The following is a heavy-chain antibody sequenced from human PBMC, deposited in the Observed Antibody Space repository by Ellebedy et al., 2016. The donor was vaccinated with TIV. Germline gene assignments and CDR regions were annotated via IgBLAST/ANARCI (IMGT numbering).Heavy chain of an antibody. Sequence: MPSETLSLTCTVSGGSISSYYWSWIRQPAGKGLEWIGRIYTSGTTYYNPSLKSRVNVSVDTSKNQFYLNLSSVTAADTAVYYCARDRINWFDPWGQGTLVTVSS. CDR2: IYTSGTT. CDR1: GGSISSYY. J-gene: IGHJ5*02. V-gene: IGHV4-4*07. D-gene: IGHD2-15*01. CDR3: ARDRINWFDP.